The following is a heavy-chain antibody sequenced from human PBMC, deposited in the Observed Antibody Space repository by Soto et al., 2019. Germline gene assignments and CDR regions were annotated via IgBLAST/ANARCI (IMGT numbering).Heavy chain of an antibody. D-gene: IGHD2-15*01. Sequence: SETLSLTCTVTGGSINNYYWNWIRQPPGKGPEWIGYIFYSGSTNYNPSLKSRVTISLDMSKNQFSLKLTSVTASDTAVYYCARHPRSERHLYGYDGHYCSTGSCYPFDNWGQGTLVTVSP. CDR1: GGSINNYY. CDR2: IFYSGST. J-gene: IGHJ4*02. V-gene: IGHV4-59*08. CDR3: ARHPRSERHLYGYDGHYCSTGSCYPFDN.